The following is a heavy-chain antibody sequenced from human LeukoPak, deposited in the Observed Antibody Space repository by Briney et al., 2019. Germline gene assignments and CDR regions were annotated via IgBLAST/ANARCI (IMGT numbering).Heavy chain of an antibody. J-gene: IGHJ4*02. CDR1: GGSISSYY. D-gene: IGHD6-6*01. CDR2: IYTSGST. Sequence: SETLSLTCTVSGGSISSYYWSWIRQPPGKGPEWIGYIYTSGSTNYNPSLKSRVTISVDTSKNQFSLKLSSVTAADTAVYYCARPEYSSSALGYWGQGTLVTVSS. CDR3: ARPEYSSSALGY. V-gene: IGHV4-4*09.